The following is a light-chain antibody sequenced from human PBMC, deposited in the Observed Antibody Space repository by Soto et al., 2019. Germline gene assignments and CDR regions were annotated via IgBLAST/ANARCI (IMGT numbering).Light chain of an antibody. CDR1: QNVEGY. V-gene: IGKV3-11*01. Sequence: EIVLTQSPATLSLSPGERATLSCRASQNVEGYLAWYQQKPGQAPRLLIYDASNRATGIPARFSGSGSGTGFTLTITSLEPEDFAVYYCQQRKTWPPITFGQGTRLEIK. J-gene: IGKJ5*01. CDR2: DAS. CDR3: QQRKTWPPIT.